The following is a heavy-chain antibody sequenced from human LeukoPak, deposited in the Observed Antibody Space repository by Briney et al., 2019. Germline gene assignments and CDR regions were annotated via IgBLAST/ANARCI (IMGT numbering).Heavy chain of an antibody. CDR1: GGSISSGGYY. D-gene: IGHD3-3*01. Sequence: SQTLSLTCTVSGGSISSGGYYWSWIRQHPGKGLEWIGYIYYSGSTYYNPSLKSRVTISVDTSKNQFSLKLSSVTAADTAVYYCASWGCGFWSGQRFDYWGQGTLVTVSS. CDR2: IYYSGST. CDR3: ASWGCGFWSGQRFDY. J-gene: IGHJ4*02. V-gene: IGHV4-31*03.